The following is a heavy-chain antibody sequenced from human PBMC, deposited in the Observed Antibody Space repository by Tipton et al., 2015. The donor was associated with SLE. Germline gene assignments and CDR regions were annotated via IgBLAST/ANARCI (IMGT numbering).Heavy chain of an antibody. V-gene: IGHV4-59*03. CDR1: GGSISSFS. Sequence: TLSLTCTVSGGSISSFSWTWIRQPPGKGLEWMGYIYNSVPGNYNPSYKSRVAISADTSNNQFSLELRSVTAADTAVYYCARHLGVIVAFEVWGQGTVLTVSS. CDR2: IYNSVPG. D-gene: IGHD3-10*01. CDR3: ARHLGVIVAFEV. J-gene: IGHJ3*01.